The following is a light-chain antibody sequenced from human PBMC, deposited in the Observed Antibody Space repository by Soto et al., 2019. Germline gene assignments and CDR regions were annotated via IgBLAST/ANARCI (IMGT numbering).Light chain of an antibody. CDR3: SSYAHGSIYV. CDR1: SSAVGAYNY. Sequence: QSGLTQPASVYGSPGQWITIFWTGSSSAVGAYNYVSWYLQNPGKAPKLLIYGVGTRPSGVSARFSGSKSGDTASLTISGLQAEDAADYYCSSYAHGSIYVFGTGTKVTVL. CDR2: GVG. J-gene: IGLJ1*01. V-gene: IGLV2-14*01.